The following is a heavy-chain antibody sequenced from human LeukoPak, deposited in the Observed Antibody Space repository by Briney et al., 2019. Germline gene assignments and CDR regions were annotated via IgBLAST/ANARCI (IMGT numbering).Heavy chain of an antibody. CDR3: ARAGHTAMVIDY. V-gene: IGHV4-59*01. Sequence: SETLSLTCTVSGGSMSTYYWTWIRQPPGKGLEWIGFIYYTGSTNYNPSLKSRVTISVDTSKNQFSLKLSSVTAADTAVYYCARAGHTAMVIDYWGQGTLVTVSS. CDR2: IYYTGST. CDR1: GGSMSTYY. D-gene: IGHD5-18*01. J-gene: IGHJ4*02.